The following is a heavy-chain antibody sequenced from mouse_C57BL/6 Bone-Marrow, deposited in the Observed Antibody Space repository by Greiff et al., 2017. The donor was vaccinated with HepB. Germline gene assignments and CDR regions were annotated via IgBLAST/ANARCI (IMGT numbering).Heavy chain of an antibody. D-gene: IGHD2-4*01. CDR1: GYTFTSYW. J-gene: IGHJ4*01. Sequence: QVQLKQPGAELVRPGSSVKLSCKASGYTFTSYWMHWVKQRPIQGLEWIGNIDPSDSETHYNQKFKDKATLTVDKSSSTAYMQLSSLTSEDSAVYYCAREGDYDGGDYAMDYWGQGTSVTVSS. CDR3: AREGDYDGGDYAMDY. CDR2: IDPSDSET. V-gene: IGHV1-52*01.